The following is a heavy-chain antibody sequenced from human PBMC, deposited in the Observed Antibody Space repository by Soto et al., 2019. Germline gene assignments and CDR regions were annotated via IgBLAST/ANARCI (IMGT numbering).Heavy chain of an antibody. CDR2: IYYSGST. CDR3: ARVVGSGDWFDP. D-gene: IGHD2-8*02. Sequence: SETLSLTCTVSGGSISSSSYYWGWIRQPPGKGLEWIGSIYYSGSTYYNPSLKSRVTISVDRSKNQFSLKLSSVTAADTAVYYCARVVGSGDWFDPWGQGTLVTVSS. V-gene: IGHV4-39*07. J-gene: IGHJ5*02. CDR1: GGSISSSSYY.